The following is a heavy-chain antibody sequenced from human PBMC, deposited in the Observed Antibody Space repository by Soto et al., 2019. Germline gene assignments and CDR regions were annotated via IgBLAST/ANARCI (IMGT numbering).Heavy chain of an antibody. J-gene: IGHJ4*02. CDR3: ARDRQDIVLMVYAVPGDFDY. V-gene: IGHV3-7*01. CDR2: IKQDGSEK. CDR1: GFTFSSYW. Sequence: GGFLRLSCAASGFTFSSYWMSWVRQAPGKGLEWVANIKQDGSEKYYVDSVKGRFTISRDNAKNSLYLQMNSLRAEDTAVYYCARDRQDIVLMVYAVPGDFDYWGQGTLVTVSS. D-gene: IGHD2-8*01.